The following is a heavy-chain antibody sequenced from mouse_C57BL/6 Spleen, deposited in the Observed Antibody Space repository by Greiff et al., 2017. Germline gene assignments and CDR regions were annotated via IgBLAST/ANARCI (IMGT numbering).Heavy chain of an antibody. CDR3: ARGNYYGIEGYFDV. CDR1: GYTFTDYY. J-gene: IGHJ1*03. V-gene: IGHV1-19*01. CDR2: INPYNGGT. D-gene: IGHD1-1*01. Sequence: VQLQQSGPVLVKPGASVKMSCKASGYTFTDYYMNWVKQSHGKSLEWIGVINPYNGGTSYNQKFKGKATLTVDKSSSTAYMELNSLTSEDSAVYYCARGNYYGIEGYFDVWGTGTTVTVSS.